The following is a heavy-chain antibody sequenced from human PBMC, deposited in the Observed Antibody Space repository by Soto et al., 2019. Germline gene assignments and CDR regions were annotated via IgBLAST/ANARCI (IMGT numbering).Heavy chain of an antibody. CDR2: FYHSGCP. Sequence: QVQLQESGPGLVKPSGTLSLTCAASSASISTTNWWCWVPQPPGRGLQWIGDFYHSGCPKYNPSLKSRVSISIDKAKDRFFLHLTSVTAADTAVYYCARKPDVATAKVGGGYVFDVWGQGTMVTVSS. J-gene: IGHJ3*01. D-gene: IGHD3-16*01. CDR3: ARKPDVATAKVGGGYVFDV. CDR1: SASISTTNW. V-gene: IGHV4-4*02.